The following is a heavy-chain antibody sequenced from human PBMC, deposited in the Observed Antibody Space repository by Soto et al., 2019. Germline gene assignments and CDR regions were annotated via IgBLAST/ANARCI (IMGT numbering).Heavy chain of an antibody. CDR3: ARGLNPSNKNYYYYGMDV. J-gene: IGHJ6*02. CDR1: GYTFTSYD. Sequence: ASVKVSCKASGYTFTSYDINWVRQATGQGLEWMGWMNPNSGNTGYAQKFQGRVTMTRNTSISTAYMELSSLRSEDTAVYYCARGLNPSNKNYYYYGMDVWGQGTTVTVSS. CDR2: MNPNSGNT. V-gene: IGHV1-8*01.